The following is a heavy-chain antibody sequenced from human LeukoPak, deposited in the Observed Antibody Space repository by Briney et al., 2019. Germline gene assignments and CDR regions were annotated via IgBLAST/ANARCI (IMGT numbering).Heavy chain of an antibody. V-gene: IGHV3-53*01. CDR1: GFTVSSNY. J-gene: IGHJ4*02. CDR2: IYSAGST. Sequence: PGGSLRLSCAASGFTVSSNYMSWVRQAPGKGLQWVSVIYSAGSTYYADSVKGRFTISRDNSKNTLYLQMNSLRAEDTAVYHCARHASWAGRFDYWGQGTPVSVAS. CDR3: ARHASWAGRFDY. D-gene: IGHD6-19*01.